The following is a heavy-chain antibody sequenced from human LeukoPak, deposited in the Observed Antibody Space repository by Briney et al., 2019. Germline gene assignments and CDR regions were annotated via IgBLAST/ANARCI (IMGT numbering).Heavy chain of an antibody. CDR1: GFTFSSYT. V-gene: IGHV3-21*03. J-gene: IGHJ4*02. D-gene: IGHD3-10*01. Sequence: PGGSLRLSCAASGFTFSSYTMNWVRQAPGKGLEWVSSISSSSSYIYYADSVKGRFTISRDNAKKSLYLQMNSLKTEDTAVYYCTTSPGYAGSGDFDYWGQGTLVTVSS. CDR2: ISSSSSYI. CDR3: TTSPGYAGSGDFDY.